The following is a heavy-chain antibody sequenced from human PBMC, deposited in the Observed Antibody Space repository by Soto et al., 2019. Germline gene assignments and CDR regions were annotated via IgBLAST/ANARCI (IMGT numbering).Heavy chain of an antibody. Sequence: ASVKVSCKASGYSFTDYHIHWVRQAPGQELEWLGRINPKSGGTSTAQKFQGWVTMTTDTSISTASMELTRLTSDDTAIYYCARGDSTDCSNGVCSFFYNHDMDVWGQGTTVTVSS. CDR1: GYSFTDYH. J-gene: IGHJ6*02. CDR3: ARGDSTDCSNGVCSFFYNHDMDV. D-gene: IGHD2-8*01. V-gene: IGHV1-2*04. CDR2: INPKSGGT.